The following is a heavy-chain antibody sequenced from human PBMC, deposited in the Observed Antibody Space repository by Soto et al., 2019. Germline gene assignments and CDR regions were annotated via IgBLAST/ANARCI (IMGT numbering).Heavy chain of an antibody. CDR3: VRAISGSFAL. CDR1: GFSFITYW. V-gene: IGHV3-7*04. D-gene: IGHD3-9*01. CDR2: IKDDGSGK. Sequence: EVQLVESGGGLVQSGGSLRLSCEASGFSFITYWMNWVRQAPGKGLEWLASIKDDGSGKQYVDSVKGRFTISRDNAKNSLYLQMNSLSEEDTAVYYCVRAISGSFALWGQGTLVIVSS. J-gene: IGHJ4*02.